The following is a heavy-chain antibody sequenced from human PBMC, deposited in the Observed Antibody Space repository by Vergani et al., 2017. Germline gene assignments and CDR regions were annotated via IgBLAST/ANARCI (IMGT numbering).Heavy chain of an antibody. CDR2: ISSSGGNT. CDR3: GNRALEYYDY. V-gene: IGHV3-23*01. D-gene: IGHD3-3*01. Sequence: EVQLLESGGGLVQPGGSLRLSCAASGFTFSSYAMSWVRQAPGKGLAWVSAISSSGGNTNYGDSVKGRFSISRDKSKNTVYLPMKSLRADDTAIYYCGNRALEYYDYWGQGTQVTVSS. J-gene: IGHJ4*02. CDR1: GFTFSSYA.